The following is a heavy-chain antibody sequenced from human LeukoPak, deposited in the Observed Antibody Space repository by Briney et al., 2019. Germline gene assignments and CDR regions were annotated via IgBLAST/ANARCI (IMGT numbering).Heavy chain of an antibody. CDR2: NSGST. J-gene: IGHJ6*03. CDR3: ARGTPGSSYYYYYYMDV. V-gene: IGHV4-59*01. D-gene: IGHD3-10*01. CDR1: GGSISSYY. Sequence: PSETLSLTCTVSGGSISSYYWSWIRQPPGKGLEWIGYNSGSTNYNPSLKSRVTISVDTSKNQFPLKLSSVTAADTAVYYCARGTPGSSYYYYYYMDVWGKGTTVTVSS.